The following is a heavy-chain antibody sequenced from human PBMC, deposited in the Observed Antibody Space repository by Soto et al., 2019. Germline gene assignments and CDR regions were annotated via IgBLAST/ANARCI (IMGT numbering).Heavy chain of an antibody. V-gene: IGHV4-4*02. Sequence: SETLSLTCAVSGASISSDNRWTWVRQPPGEGLEWIGEISQSGTTKYNPSLASRVTISVDKSKDQFSLRLTSMTAADTAVYYCAKKVPAALRLYYFFGLDVWGQGTTVTVSS. CDR3: AKKVPAALRLYYFFGLDV. CDR2: ISQSGTT. J-gene: IGHJ6*02. CDR1: GASISSDNR. D-gene: IGHD2-15*01.